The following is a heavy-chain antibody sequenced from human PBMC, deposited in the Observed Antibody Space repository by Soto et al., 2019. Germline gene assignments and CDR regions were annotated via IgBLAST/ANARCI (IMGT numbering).Heavy chain of an antibody. V-gene: IGHV1-2*04. CDR3: ARDVEPYCHLGVCDYFDY. CDR1: GYIFTGYY. J-gene: IGHJ4*02. D-gene: IGHD2-15*01. CDR2: IHPDSGAT. Sequence: QVQLVQSGTEVKKPGASVRLSCKTSGYIFTGYYIHWVRQAPGQGLEYMGFIHPDSGATNYAQKVQEWVTLTREASINLVYMDLKRLKSDDTVVYYCARDVEPYCHLGVCDYFDYWGQGTLLTVSS.